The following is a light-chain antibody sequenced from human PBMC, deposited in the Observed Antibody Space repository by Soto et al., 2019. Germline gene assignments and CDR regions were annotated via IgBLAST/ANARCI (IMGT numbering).Light chain of an antibody. CDR2: GAS. J-gene: IGKJ1*01. CDR3: QQYGSSPRT. Sequence: PGERPTLSCRASQSVSSSYLAWYQQKPGQAPRLLIYGASSRASGIPDRFSGSVYGTDFNLSISRLETEDFAVYYCQQYGSSPRTFGQGTKVNIK. V-gene: IGKV3-20*01. CDR1: QSVSSSY.